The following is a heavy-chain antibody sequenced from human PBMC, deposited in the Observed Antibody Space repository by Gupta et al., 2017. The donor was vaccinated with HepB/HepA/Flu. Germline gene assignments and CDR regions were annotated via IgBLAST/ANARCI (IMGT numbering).Heavy chain of an antibody. CDR1: GFTFSSYS. D-gene: IGHD2-21*01. Sequence: EVQLVESGGGLVKPGGSLRLSCAASGFTFSSYSMNWVRQAPGKGLEWVSTISSSSSYIYYADSVKGRFTISRDNAKNSLYLQMNSLRAEDTAVYYCARVFVGAMDVWGQGTTVTVSS. V-gene: IGHV3-21*01. CDR3: ARVFVGAMDV. J-gene: IGHJ6*02. CDR2: ISSSSSYI.